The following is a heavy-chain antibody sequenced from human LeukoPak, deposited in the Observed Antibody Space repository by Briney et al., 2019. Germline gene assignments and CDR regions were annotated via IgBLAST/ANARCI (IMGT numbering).Heavy chain of an antibody. CDR2: NYYSGST. CDR3: ARDPSVGDYGKRKRTAVGSYFDY. J-gene: IGHJ4*02. Sequence: SETLSLTRTVSGGSISSSSYYWGWIRQPPGKGLEWIGSNYYSGSTYYNPSLKSRVTISVDTSKNQFSLKLSSVTAADTAVYYCARDPSVGDYGKRKRTAVGSYFDYWGQGTLVTVSS. V-gene: IGHV4-39*07. D-gene: IGHD4-17*01. CDR1: GGSISSSSYY.